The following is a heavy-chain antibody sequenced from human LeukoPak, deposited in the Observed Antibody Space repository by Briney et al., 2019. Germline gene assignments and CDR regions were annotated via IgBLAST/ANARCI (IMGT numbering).Heavy chain of an antibody. V-gene: IGHV4-31*03. CDR1: GGSISSGGYY. CDR3: ARDPTAGQYYYYGMDV. CDR2: IYYSGST. Sequence: SQTLSLTCTVSGGSISSGGYYWSWIRQHPGKGLEWIGYIYYSGSTYYNPSLKSRVTISVDTSKNQFSLKLSSVTAADTAVYYCARDPTAGQYYYYGMDVWGQWTTVTVS. J-gene: IGHJ6*02.